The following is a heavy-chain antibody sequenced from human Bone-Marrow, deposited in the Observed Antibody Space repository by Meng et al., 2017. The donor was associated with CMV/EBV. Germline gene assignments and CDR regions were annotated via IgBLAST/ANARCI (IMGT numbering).Heavy chain of an antibody. D-gene: IGHD2-8*02. J-gene: IGHJ6*02. V-gene: IGHV1-8*02. CDR2: MNPISGNT. CDR1: GDAFTSYD. Sequence: CKASGDAFTSYDVNWVRQASGQGLEWMGWMNPISGNTGYARKFQSRVTMTRDTSISTAYMELTSLRSDDTAVYYCVRGYRGVPVLDVWGQGTTVTVSS. CDR3: VRGYRGVPVLDV.